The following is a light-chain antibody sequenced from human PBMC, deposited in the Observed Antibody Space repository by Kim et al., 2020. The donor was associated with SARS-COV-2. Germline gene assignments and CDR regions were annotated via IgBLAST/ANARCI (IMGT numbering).Light chain of an antibody. J-gene: IGKJ1*01. CDR3: QQYDSFPWT. CDR2: KAS. V-gene: IGKV1-5*03. Sequence: RNQSPSTLSASVGDRVTITCRASQSISGWLAWFQQRPGKAPNLLIYKASVLEAGVPSRFSGYNSGAEFTLTITSLQPGDFATYYCQQYDSFPWTFGQGTKVDIK. CDR1: QSISGW.